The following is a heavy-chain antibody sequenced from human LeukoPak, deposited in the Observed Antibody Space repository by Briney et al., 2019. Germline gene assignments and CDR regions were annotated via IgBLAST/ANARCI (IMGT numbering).Heavy chain of an antibody. CDR3: ARSGSKWERPKRLYQRYSFDP. J-gene: IGHJ5*02. CDR1: GGSIDSTSYY. CDR2: TYYRANT. D-gene: IGHD1-26*01. Sequence: PSETLSLTCTVSGGSIDSTSYYWGWFRQPPGKGLEWIGTTYYRANTYYNPSLTSRVSISVDTSKRQFSLRLTSVTAADTAVYYCARSGSKWERPKRLYQRYSFDPWGQGTLVTVSS. V-gene: IGHV4-39*01.